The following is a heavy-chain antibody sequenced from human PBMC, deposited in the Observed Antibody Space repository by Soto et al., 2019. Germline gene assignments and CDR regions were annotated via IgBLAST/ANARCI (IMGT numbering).Heavy chain of an antibody. CDR2: IYWDDDK. D-gene: IGHD4-17*01. CDR1: GGSISRFYW. CDR3: APAGDYGLLSFDH. Sequence: TLSLTCTVSGGSISRFYWSWIRQPPGKALEWLALIYWDDDKRYSPSLNNSLAIAQDTSRHQVVLTITNMTPEDTCTCFCAPAGDYGLLSFDHWGPGTLVTVSS. J-gene: IGHJ4*02. V-gene: IGHV2-5*08.